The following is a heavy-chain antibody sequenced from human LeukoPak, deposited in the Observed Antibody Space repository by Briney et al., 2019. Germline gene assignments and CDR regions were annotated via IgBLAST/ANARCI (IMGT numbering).Heavy chain of an antibody. CDR3: ARRHYGSGSYPLRY. D-gene: IGHD3-10*01. J-gene: IGHJ4*02. CDR1: GYTFTGYY. Sequence: ASVKVSCKASGYTFTGYYMHWVRQAPGQGLEWMGWINPNSGGTNYAQKFQGRGTMTRDTSISTAYMELSRLRSDDTAVYYCARRHYGSGSYPLRYWGQGTLVTVSS. V-gene: IGHV1-2*02. CDR2: INPNSGGT.